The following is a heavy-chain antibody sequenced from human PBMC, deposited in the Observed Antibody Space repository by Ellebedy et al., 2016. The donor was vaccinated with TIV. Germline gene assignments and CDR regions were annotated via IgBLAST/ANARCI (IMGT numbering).Heavy chain of an antibody. V-gene: IGHV1-69*04. D-gene: IGHD1-20*01. CDR2: IIPILGIA. Sequence: AASVKVSCKASGGTFSSYAISWVRQAPGQGLEWMGRIIPILGIANYAQKFQGRVTITADKSTSTAYMELSSLRSEDTAVYYCASLLSGNWNDPHDYWGQGTLVTVSS. J-gene: IGHJ4*02. CDR3: ASLLSGNWNDPHDY. CDR1: GGTFSSYA.